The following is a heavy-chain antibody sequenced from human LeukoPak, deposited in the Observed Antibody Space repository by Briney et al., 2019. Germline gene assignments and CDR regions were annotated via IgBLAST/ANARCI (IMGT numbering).Heavy chain of an antibody. Sequence: PSETLSLTCTVSGGSISSGSYYWSWIRQPAGRGLEWIGRIYTSGSTNYNPSLKSRVTISVDTSNNQFSLRLSSVTATDTAVYYCARTYRDDAFDIWGQGTMVTVSS. J-gene: IGHJ3*02. V-gene: IGHV4-61*02. CDR2: IYTSGST. CDR3: ARTYRDDAFDI. CDR1: GGSISSGSYY. D-gene: IGHD5-18*01.